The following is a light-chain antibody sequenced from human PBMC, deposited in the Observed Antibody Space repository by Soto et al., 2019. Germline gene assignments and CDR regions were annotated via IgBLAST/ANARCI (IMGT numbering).Light chain of an antibody. J-gene: IGLJ3*02. CDR2: GNS. V-gene: IGLV1-40*01. Sequence: QSVLTQPPSLSAAPGQRVTISCTWSSYNIGAGYDVHWYQQLPGTAPKHLIDGNSNRPSGVPDRFSGSKSGTSASLAITGLAAEDEADYYCQSYDSSLSGAVFGGGTKLTVL. CDR1: SYNIGAGYD. CDR3: QSYDSSLSGAV.